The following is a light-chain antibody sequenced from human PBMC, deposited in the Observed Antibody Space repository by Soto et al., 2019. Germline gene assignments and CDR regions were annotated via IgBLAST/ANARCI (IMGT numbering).Light chain of an antibody. CDR1: SSDVGAYNY. J-gene: IGLJ2*01. V-gene: IGLV2-14*01. CDR3: SSYTTSSTQI. CDR2: DVS. Sequence: QSVLTQPASVSGSPGQSITISCTGTSSDVGAYNYVSWYQQHPGKAPKLMIYDVSNRPSGVSNRFSGSKSGNTASLTIFGLQAEDEADYYCSSYTTSSTQIFGGGTKVTVL.